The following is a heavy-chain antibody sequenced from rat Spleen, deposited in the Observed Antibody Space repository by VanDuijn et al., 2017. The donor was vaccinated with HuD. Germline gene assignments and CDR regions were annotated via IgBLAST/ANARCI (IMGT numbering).Heavy chain of an antibody. CDR1: GFTFSDYG. V-gene: IGHV5-29*01. Sequence: EVQLVESGGGLVQPGRSLKLSCAASGFTFSDYGMAWVRQAPTKGLEGVATISYGDGSGHSSTYYRDSVKGRFTISRDNAKSTLSLQLDSLRSEDTATYYCARRHYGYTDYFDYWGQGVMVTVSS. CDR2: ISYGDGSGHSST. D-gene: IGHD1-9*01. CDR3: ARRHYGYTDYFDY. J-gene: IGHJ2*01.